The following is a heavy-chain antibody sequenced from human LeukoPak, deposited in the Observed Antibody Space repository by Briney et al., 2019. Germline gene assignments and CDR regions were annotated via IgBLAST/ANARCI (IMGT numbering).Heavy chain of an antibody. CDR3: AKDWNYYDRSGYGPDY. CDR1: GFIFSRYG. D-gene: IGHD3-22*01. J-gene: IGHJ4*02. V-gene: IGHV3-30*18. Sequence: PGGSLRLSCAVSGFIFSRYGMHWVRQAPGEGLEWVAVISYDGSYKYYADSVKGRFTISRDNSKNTLYLQMNSLRAEDTAVYYCAKDWNYYDRSGYGPDYWGQGTLVTVSS. CDR2: ISYDGSYK.